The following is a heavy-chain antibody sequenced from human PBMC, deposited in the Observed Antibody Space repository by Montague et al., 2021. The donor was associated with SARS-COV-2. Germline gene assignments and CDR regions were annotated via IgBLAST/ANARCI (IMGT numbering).Heavy chain of an antibody. V-gene: IGHV3-74*01. CDR3: TRDIGDGYGY. D-gene: IGHD5-24*01. Sequence: SLRLSCAASGFTFGTYWMHWVRQAPGKGLVWVSRINEDGTTRDHADSVKGRFTISRDNARNTLYLEMNSLRAEDTAVYYCTRDIGDGYGYWGQGTLVTVSS. J-gene: IGHJ4*02. CDR1: GFTFGTYW. CDR2: INEDGTTR.